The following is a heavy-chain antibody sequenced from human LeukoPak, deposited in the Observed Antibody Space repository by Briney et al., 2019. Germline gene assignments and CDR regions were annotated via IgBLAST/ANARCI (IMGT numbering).Heavy chain of an antibody. J-gene: IGHJ6*02. D-gene: IGHD6-13*01. CDR3: ARVRSSWSRHGMDV. V-gene: IGHV3-53*04. CDR2: IYSGGST. Sequence: GGPLRLSCAASGFTVSSNYMSWVRQAPGKGLEWVSVIYSGGSTYYADSVKGRFTISRHNSKNTLYLQMNSLRAEDTAVYYCARVRSSWSRHGMDVWGQGATVTVSS. CDR1: GFTVSSNY.